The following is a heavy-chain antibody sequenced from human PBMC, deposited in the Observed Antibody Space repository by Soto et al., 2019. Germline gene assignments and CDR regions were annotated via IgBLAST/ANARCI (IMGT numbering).Heavy chain of an antibody. CDR2: IWYDGSNK. CDR3: AREYPSPTIYCSGGSCELGWAPYYYYGMDV. J-gene: IGHJ6*02. CDR1: GFTFSSYG. V-gene: IGHV3-33*01. D-gene: IGHD2-15*01. Sequence: GGSLRLSCAASGFTFSSYGMHWVRQVPGKGLEWVAVIWYDGSNKYYADSVKGRFTISRDNSKNTLYLQMNSLRAEDTAVYYCAREYPSPTIYCSGGSCELGWAPYYYYGMDVWGQGTTVTVSS.